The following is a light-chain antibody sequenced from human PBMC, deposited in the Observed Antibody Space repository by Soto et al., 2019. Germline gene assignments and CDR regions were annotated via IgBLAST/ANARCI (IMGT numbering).Light chain of an antibody. V-gene: IGLV1-40*01. CDR1: SSNIGAGYD. J-gene: IGLJ2*01. CDR2: GNS. CDR3: QSYDSSLSGLV. Sequence: QSVLTQPPSVSGAPGQRVTISCTGSSSNIGAGYDVHWYQQLPGTAPKLLIYGNSNRPSGVRDRFSGSKSGTSASLAITGLQAEDEADYYYQSYDSSLSGLVFGGGTKLTVL.